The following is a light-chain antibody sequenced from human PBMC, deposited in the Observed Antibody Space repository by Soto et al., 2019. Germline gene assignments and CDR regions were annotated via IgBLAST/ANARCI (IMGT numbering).Light chain of an antibody. Sequence: EIVLTQSPGTLSLSPGERATLSCRASQSVSSSYLAWYQHKPGQAPRLLIYGASSRATGIPDRFIGSGSGTDFTLTISRLEPEDFAVYYCQQYCGSSWTFGQGTKVEI. CDR1: QSVSSSY. CDR3: QQYCGSSWT. J-gene: IGKJ1*01. CDR2: GAS. V-gene: IGKV3-20*01.